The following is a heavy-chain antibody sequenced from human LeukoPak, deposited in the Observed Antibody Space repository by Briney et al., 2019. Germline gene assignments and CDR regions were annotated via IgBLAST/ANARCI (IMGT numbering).Heavy chain of an antibody. CDR1: GYSICSGYY. CDR2: IYHSGST. Sequence: SETLSLTCAVSGYSICSGYYWGWIRQPPGKGLEWIGSIYHSGSTLYNPSLKSRVTISVDTSKTQFSLNLSSVTAADTAVYYCARDTGSSSGGGSGMDVWGKGTTVTVSS. CDR3: ARDTGSSSGGGSGMDV. D-gene: IGHD6-13*01. J-gene: IGHJ6*04. V-gene: IGHV4-38-2*02.